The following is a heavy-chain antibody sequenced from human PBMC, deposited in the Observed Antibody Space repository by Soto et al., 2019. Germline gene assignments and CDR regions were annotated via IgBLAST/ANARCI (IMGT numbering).Heavy chain of an antibody. V-gene: IGHV3-33*01. Sequence: QVQLVESGGGVVQPGRSLRLSCAASGFTFSSYGMHWVRQAPGKGLELVGVIWYDGSYKYYADSVKGRFTISRDNSKNTRDLQMNSLRAEDTAVYYCASDCSGGSSIVDWGQGTMVTVSS. J-gene: IGHJ4*02. CDR1: GFTFSSYG. CDR3: ASDCSGGSSIVD. D-gene: IGHD2-15*01. CDR2: IWYDGSYK.